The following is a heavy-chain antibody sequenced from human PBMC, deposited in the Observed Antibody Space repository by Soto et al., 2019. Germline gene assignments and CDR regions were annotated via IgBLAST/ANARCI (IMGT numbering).Heavy chain of an antibody. D-gene: IGHD3-10*01. Sequence: QVQVVESGGGVVQPGRSLRLSCAASGFSFSSYAMHWVRQAPGKGLEWVAAISDDGINDYYADTVEGRFTLSRDNSETTLYLQMNSLTVDDTAVYYCARGSAGHYNSGTLLDWGQGNLVTVSS. CDR3: ARGSAGHYNSGTLLD. J-gene: IGHJ4*02. CDR1: GFSFSSYA. CDR2: ISDDGIND. V-gene: IGHV3-30-3*01.